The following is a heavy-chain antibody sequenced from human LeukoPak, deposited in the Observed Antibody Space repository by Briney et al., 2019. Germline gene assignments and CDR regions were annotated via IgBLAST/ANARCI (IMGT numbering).Heavy chain of an antibody. CDR3: ARDVVAAVGTWDY. V-gene: IGHV4-4*07. Sequence: PSETLSLTCTVSGGSISSFYWSWIGQPAGKGLEWIGRIYTSGSTNYNPSLNSRVTMSVDTSKNQFSLKLSSVTAADTAVYYCARDVVAAVGTWDYWGQGTLVTVSS. CDR2: IYTSGST. J-gene: IGHJ4*02. CDR1: GGSISSFY. D-gene: IGHD6-13*01.